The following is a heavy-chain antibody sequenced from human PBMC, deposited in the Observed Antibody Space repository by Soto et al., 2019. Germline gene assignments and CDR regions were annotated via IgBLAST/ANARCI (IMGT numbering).Heavy chain of an antibody. CDR2: IYYSGST. CDR3: ARERNYGDSIFDY. Sequence: PSETLSLTCTVSGGSIISGGYYWTWIRQHPGKGLEWIGYIYYSGSTYYNPSLKSRVTISVDTSKNQFSLKLSSVTAADTAVYYCARERNYGDSIFDYWGQGTLVTVSS. V-gene: IGHV4-31*03. D-gene: IGHD4-17*01. J-gene: IGHJ4*02. CDR1: GGSIISGGYY.